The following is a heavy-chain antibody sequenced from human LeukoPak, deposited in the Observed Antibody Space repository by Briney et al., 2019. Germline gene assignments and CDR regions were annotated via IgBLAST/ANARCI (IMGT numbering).Heavy chain of an antibody. D-gene: IGHD2-21*01. J-gene: IGHJ3*02. CDR1: GDSVSSGSFY. CDR2: IYYTGNT. V-gene: IGHV4-61*01. CDR3: AREGVRSVVIAPRAFDI. Sequence: SETLSLTCTVSGDSVSSGSFYWTWIRQPPGKGLEWIGYIYYTGNTNSNPSLKSRVTISLDTSKSQFSLKLNSVTAVDTAVYYCAREGVRSVVIAPRAFDIWGQGTMVTVSS.